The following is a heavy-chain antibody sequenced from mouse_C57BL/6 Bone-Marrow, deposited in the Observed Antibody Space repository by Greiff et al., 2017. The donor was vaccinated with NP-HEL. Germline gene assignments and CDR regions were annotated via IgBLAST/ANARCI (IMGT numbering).Heavy chain of an antibody. CDR3: ARGDDDYFDY. CDR1: GYTFTDYY. D-gene: IGHD2-12*01. J-gene: IGHJ2*01. CDR2: INPNNGGT. Sequence: EVQLQQSGPELVKPGASVKISCKASGYTFTDYYMNWVKQSHGQSLEWIGDINPNNGGTSYNQKFKGKATLTVDKSSSTAYMELRSLTSEDSAVYCCARGDDDYFDYWGQGTTLTVSS. V-gene: IGHV1-26*01.